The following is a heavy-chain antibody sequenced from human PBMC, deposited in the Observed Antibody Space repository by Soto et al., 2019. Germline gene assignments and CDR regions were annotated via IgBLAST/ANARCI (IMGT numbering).Heavy chain of an antibody. J-gene: IGHJ6*02. CDR2: INAGNGNT. D-gene: IGHD5-18*01. Sequence: QVQLVQSGAEEKKPGASVKVSCKASGYTFTSYAMHWVRHAPGQRLEWMGWINAGNGNTKYSQKFQGRVTITRDTSASTAYMELSSLRSEDTAVYYCARGYSYGYSYYYGMDVWGQGTTVTVSS. CDR1: GYTFTSYA. V-gene: IGHV1-3*05. CDR3: ARGYSYGYSYYYGMDV.